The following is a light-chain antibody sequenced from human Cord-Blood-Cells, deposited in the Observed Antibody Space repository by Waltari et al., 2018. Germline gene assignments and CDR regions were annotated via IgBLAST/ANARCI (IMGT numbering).Light chain of an antibody. Sequence: EIVLTQSPGTQSLSPGERATLSCRASQSVSSSYLAWYQQKPGQAPRLLIYGASSRATVIPDRFSGSGSGTDFTLTISRLEPEDFAVYYCQQYGSSLWTFGQGTKVEIK. CDR1: QSVSSSY. J-gene: IGKJ1*01. CDR2: GAS. CDR3: QQYGSSLWT. V-gene: IGKV3-20*01.